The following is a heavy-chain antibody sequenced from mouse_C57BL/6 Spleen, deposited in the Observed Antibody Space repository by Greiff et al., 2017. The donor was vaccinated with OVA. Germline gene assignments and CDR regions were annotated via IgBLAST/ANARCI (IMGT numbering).Heavy chain of an antibody. CDR2: IWRGGST. V-gene: IGHV2-5*01. J-gene: IGHJ4*01. Sequence: QVQLKESGPGLVQPSQSLSITCTVSGFSLTSYGVHWVRQSPGKGLEWLGVIWRGGSTDYNAAFMSRLSITKDNSKSQVFFKMNSLQADDTAIYYCAKKSPYGSSYGYAMDYWGQGTSVTVSS. D-gene: IGHD1-1*01. CDR1: GFSLTSYG. CDR3: AKKSPYGSSYGYAMDY.